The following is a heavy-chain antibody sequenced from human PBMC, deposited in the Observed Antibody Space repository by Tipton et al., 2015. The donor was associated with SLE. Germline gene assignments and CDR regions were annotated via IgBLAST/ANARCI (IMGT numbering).Heavy chain of an antibody. Sequence: SLRLSCAASGFTVSSNYMNWVRQAPGKGLEWVSVIYSGGSTYYADSVKGRFTISRDNSKNMLYLQMNSLRAEDTAVYYCAREGKSYGFDYWGQGTLVTVSS. CDR2: IYSGGST. J-gene: IGHJ4*02. V-gene: IGHV3-66*01. CDR3: AREGKSYGFDY. CDR1: GFTVSSNY. D-gene: IGHD1-26*01.